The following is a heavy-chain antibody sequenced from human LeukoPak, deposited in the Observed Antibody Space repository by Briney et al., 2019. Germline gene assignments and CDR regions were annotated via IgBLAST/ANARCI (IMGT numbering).Heavy chain of an antibody. Sequence: KPSETLSLTCTVPGGSISSYYWSWIRQPPGKGLEWIGYIYYSGSTNYNPSLKSRVTISVDTSKNQFSLKLSSVTAADTAVYYCARDKVNWYFDLWGRGTLVTVSS. V-gene: IGHV4-59*01. CDR1: GGSISSYY. J-gene: IGHJ2*01. CDR3: ARDKVNWYFDL. CDR2: IYYSGST.